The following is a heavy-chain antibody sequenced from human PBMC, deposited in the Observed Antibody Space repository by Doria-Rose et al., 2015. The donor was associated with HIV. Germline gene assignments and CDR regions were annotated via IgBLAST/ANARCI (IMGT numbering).Heavy chain of an antibody. V-gene: IGHV2-26*01. Sequence: QVTLKESGPVLAKPTETLTLTCTVSGVSLSSPGMGVSWIRQPPGKALEWLANIFSDDERSYKTSLKSRLTISRGTSKSQVVLTMPDMDPVDTATYYCARIKSSRWYHKYYFDFWGQGTLVIVSA. CDR2: IFSDDER. CDR3: ARIKSSRWYHKYYFDF. J-gene: IGHJ4*02. CDR1: GVSLSSPGMG. D-gene: IGHD6-13*01.